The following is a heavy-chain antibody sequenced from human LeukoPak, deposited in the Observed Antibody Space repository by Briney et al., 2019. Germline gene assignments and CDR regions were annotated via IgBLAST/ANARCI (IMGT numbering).Heavy chain of an antibody. CDR3: AKYRGGAAPMSHFGC. CDR1: GFTFSNYA. CDR2: IGGSGGST. J-gene: IGHJ4*02. Sequence: GGSLRLSCAASGFTFSNYAMNWVRQAPGEGLEWVSAIGGSGGSTHYADSVEGRFTISRDNSKNTLYLQMNSLRADDPAVYYCAKYRGGAAPMSHFGCWGQGTLVTVSS. V-gene: IGHV3-23*01. D-gene: IGHD1-26*01.